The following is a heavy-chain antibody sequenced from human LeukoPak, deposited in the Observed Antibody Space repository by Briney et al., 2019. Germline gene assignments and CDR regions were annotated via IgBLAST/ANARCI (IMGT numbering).Heavy chain of an antibody. V-gene: IGHV4-61*02. Sequence: SETLSLTCTVSGGSISSGSYYWSWIRQPAGKGLEWIGRIYTSGSTNYNPSLKSRVTISVDTSKNQFSLKLSSVTAADTAVYYCAREAVAAFTDNWFDPWGQGTLVTVSP. J-gene: IGHJ5*02. CDR2: IYTSGST. CDR3: AREAVAAFTDNWFDP. CDR1: GGSISSGSYY. D-gene: IGHD6-19*01.